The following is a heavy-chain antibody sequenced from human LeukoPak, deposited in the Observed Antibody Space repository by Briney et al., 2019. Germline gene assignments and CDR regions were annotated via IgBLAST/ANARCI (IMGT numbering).Heavy chain of an antibody. CDR2: INHSGST. V-gene: IGHV4-34*01. Sequence: SETLPLTCAVYGGSFSGYYWSWIRQPPGKGLEWIGEINHSGSTNYNPSLKSRVTISVDTSKNQFSLKLSSVTAADTAVYYCAKIHYDFWSGYPAYWGQGTQVTVSS. J-gene: IGHJ4*02. CDR3: AKIHYDFWSGYPAY. D-gene: IGHD3-3*01. CDR1: GGSFSGYY.